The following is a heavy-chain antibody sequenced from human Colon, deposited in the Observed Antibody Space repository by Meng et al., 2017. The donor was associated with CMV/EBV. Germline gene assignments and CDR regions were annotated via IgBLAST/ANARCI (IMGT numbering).Heavy chain of an antibody. J-gene: IGHJ6*02. CDR1: GFTFPEYA. D-gene: IGHD3-16*01. CDR2: ISWNSQST. CDR3: AKGGGMKGAYYYLFYGLDV. V-gene: IGHV3-9*01. Sequence: LKISCAASGFTFPEYAMHWVRQVPGKGLEWVAGISWNSQSTGYADSVKGRFTISRDNADNSLYLQMNSLRAEDTAVYYCAKGGGMKGAYYYLFYGLDVWGQGTPVTVSS.